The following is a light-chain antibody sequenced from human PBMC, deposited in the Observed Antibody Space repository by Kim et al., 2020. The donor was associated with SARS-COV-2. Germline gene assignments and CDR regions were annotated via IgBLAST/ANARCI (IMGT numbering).Light chain of an antibody. J-gene: IGKJ2*01. CDR1: QTISTW. CDR3: QHYSRFPYT. V-gene: IGKV1-5*03. CDR2: LAS. Sequence: SAAVGDRVTSTGRASQTISTWLAWYQQKPGKAPNLLIYLASTLESGVPSRFIGSGSGTEFTLTIDSLQPDDFATYYCQHYSRFPYTFGQGTKLEI.